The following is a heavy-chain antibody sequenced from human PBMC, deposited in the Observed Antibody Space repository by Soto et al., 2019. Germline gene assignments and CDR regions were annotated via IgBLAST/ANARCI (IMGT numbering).Heavy chain of an antibody. J-gene: IGHJ4*02. CDR1: GGSFSGYY. D-gene: IGHD2-15*01. CDR2: NNHSGST. CDR3: ARRRTNCSGDNCYSLFDS. V-gene: IGHV4-34*01. Sequence: SETLSLTCAVYGGSFSGYYWNWIRQPPGKGLEWIGENNHSGSTKYNPSLKSRVTISVDTSKNQFSLKLSSMTAAGTAVYYCARRRTNCSGDNCYSLFDSWGLGTLVT.